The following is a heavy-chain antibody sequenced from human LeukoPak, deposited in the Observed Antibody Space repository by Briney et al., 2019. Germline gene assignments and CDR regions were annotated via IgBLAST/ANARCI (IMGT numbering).Heavy chain of an antibody. CDR3: VSLAVAGTVDAFDI. J-gene: IGHJ3*02. CDR1: GFTFSSYR. D-gene: IGHD6-19*01. CDR2: ISSSHNNI. Sequence: PGGSLRLSCAASGFTFSSYRMNWVRQAPGKGLDWVSSISSSHNNIYYADSVKGRFSISRDNAKNSLFLQMNSLRAEDTAVYYCVSLAVAGTVDAFDIWGQGTMVTVSS. V-gene: IGHV3-21*01.